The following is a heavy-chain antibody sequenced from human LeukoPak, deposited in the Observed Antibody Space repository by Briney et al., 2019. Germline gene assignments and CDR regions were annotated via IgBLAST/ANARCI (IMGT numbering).Heavy chain of an antibody. V-gene: IGHV3-33*01. CDR1: GFTFRSHG. Sequence: GGSLRLSCAASGFTFRSHGMNWVRQAPGKGLEWVAGINPDGSQSYYIDAAKGRLTISRDNSKNTLYLQMNSLRVEDTAMYYCARDLSYFSFDDWGQGTTVTVSS. D-gene: IGHD2-21*01. J-gene: IGHJ6*02. CDR3: ARDLSYFSFDD. CDR2: INPDGSQS.